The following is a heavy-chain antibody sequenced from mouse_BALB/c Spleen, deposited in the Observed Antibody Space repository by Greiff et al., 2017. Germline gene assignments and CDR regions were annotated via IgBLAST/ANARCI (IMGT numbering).Heavy chain of an antibody. CDR3: ARDDYYYGSSYAMDY. CDR2: INSNGGST. Sequence: EVMLVESGGGLVQPGGSLKLSCAASGFTFSSYGMSWVRQTPDKRLELVATINSNGGSTYYPDSVKGRFTISRDNAKNTLYLQMSSLKSEDTAMYYCARDDYYYGSSYAMDYWGQGTSVTVAS. D-gene: IGHD1-1*01. CDR1: GFTFSSYG. V-gene: IGHV5-6-3*01. J-gene: IGHJ4*01.